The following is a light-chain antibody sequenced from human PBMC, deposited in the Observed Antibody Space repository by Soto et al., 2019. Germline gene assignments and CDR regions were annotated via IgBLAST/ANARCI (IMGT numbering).Light chain of an antibody. CDR3: ASYTTSSTYV. CDR2: DVS. Sequence: QSALTQPASVSGSPGQSIAISCTGTSSDVGGYSYVSWYQPQPGKAPKLVISDVSNRPSGVSDRFSGSKSGNTASLTISGLQTEDEADYYCASYTTSSTYVFGTGTKLTVL. J-gene: IGLJ1*01. V-gene: IGLV2-14*01. CDR1: SSDVGGYSY.